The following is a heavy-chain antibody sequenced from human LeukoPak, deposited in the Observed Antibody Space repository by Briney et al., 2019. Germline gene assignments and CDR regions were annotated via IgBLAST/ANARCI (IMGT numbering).Heavy chain of an antibody. CDR3: ARHRGSSGYASPFDY. V-gene: IGHV4-39*01. Sequence: SETLSLTCTVSGGSISSSSYYWGWIRQPPGKGLEWIGSIYYSGSTYYNPSLKSRVTISVDTSKNHFSLKLSSVTAADTAVYYFARHRGSSGYASPFDYWGQGTLLTVSS. J-gene: IGHJ4*02. CDR1: GGSISSSSYY. CDR2: IYYSGST. D-gene: IGHD5-12*01.